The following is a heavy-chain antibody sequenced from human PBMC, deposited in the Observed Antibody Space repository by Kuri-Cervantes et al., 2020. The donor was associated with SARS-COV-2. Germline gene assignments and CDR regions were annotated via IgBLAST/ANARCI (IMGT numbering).Heavy chain of an antibody. Sequence: GESLKISCATSGFNFSTYAMGWVRQAPGKGLEWVSSISGGGRTTYYADSVKGRFTISRDNSKNTLYLQMNSLRAEDTAVYYCANWRRRIAAAGPFDYWGQGTLVTVSS. CDR1: GFNFSTYA. J-gene: IGHJ4*02. V-gene: IGHV3-23*01. D-gene: IGHD6-13*01. CDR2: ISGGGRTT. CDR3: ANWRRRIAAAGPFDY.